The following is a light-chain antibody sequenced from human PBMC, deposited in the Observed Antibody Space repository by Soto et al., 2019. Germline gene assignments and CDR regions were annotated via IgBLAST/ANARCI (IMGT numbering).Light chain of an antibody. CDR2: DGC. CDR1: QSISTW. V-gene: IGKV1-5*01. J-gene: IGKJ3*01. CDR3: QQYNSMSLT. Sequence: DIQMTQSPSTLSASVGDRVTITCRASQSISTWLAWYQVKPGKVPKLLIYDGCGLKSGVPSRFSGSGSGTEFTLTISSLQPEDIATYFSQQYNSMSLTFXWGTNVDIK.